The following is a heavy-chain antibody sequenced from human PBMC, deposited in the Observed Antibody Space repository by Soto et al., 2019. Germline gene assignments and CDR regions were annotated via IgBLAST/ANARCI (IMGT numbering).Heavy chain of an antibody. CDR3: ARGYGDYVLDY. CDR1: GGSITTSTYY. CDR2: INYSGST. V-gene: IGHV4-39*01. D-gene: IGHD4-17*01. Sequence: SETLSLTCDVYGGSITTSTYYWGWIRLPPGKGLECIGVINYSGSTHYSPSLKDRVTMSVDTSKNQFSLKLSSVTAADTAVYYCARGYGDYVLDYWGQGTLVTVSS. J-gene: IGHJ4*02.